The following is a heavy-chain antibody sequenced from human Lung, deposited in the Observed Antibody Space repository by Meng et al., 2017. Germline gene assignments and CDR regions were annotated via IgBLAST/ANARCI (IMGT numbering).Heavy chain of an antibody. CDR3: AKEADMAS. V-gene: IGHV3-23*01. D-gene: IGHD3-9*01. Sequence: VGALGHPGGAVGVSRAVSLFTFMCFSSTSVRQARGRGVGSVSTTSTTGNITFYPDSAKGRFTASRDNSKNTMYLQMNSLRAEDTAIYYCAKEADMASWGQGTLVTVSS. CDR1: LFTFMCFS. CDR2: TSTTGNIT. J-gene: IGHJ5*02.